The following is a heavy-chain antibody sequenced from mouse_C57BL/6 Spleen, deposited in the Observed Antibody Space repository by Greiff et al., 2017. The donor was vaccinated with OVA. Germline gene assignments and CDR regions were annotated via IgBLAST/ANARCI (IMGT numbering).Heavy chain of an antibody. J-gene: IGHJ4*01. D-gene: IGHD2-4*01. CDR2: ISNGGGST. V-gene: IGHV5-12*01. CDR1: GFTFSDYY. CDR3: ARRGDYDAFYYAMDY. Sequence: EVQLVESGGGLVQPGGSLKLSCAASGFTFSDYYMYWVRPTPEKRLEWVAYISNGGGSTYYPDTVKGRFTISRDNAKNTLYLQMSRLKSEDTAMYDCARRGDYDAFYYAMDYWGQGTSVTVSS.